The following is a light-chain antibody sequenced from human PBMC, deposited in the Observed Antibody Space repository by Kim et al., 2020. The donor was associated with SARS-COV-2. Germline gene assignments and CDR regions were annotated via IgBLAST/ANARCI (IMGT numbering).Light chain of an antibody. J-gene: IGLJ2*01. CDR1: KLGDKY. CDR3: QAWDSSTAVV. CDR2: QGS. Sequence: SYELTQPPSVSVSPGQTASITCSGDKLGDKYACWYQQKPGQSPVLVIYQGSKRPSGIPERFSGSNSGNTATLTISGTQAMGEADYYCQAWDSSTAVVFGG. V-gene: IGLV3-1*01.